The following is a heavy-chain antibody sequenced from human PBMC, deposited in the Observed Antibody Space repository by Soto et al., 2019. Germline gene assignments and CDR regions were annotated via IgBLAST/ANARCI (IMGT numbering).Heavy chain of an antibody. Sequence: EVQLVESGGGLVQPGGSLRLSCAASGFTVSSNYMSWVRQAPGKGLEWVSVIYSGGSTYYADSVKGRFTISRDNSKNKLYLQMNSLRAEDTAVYYCARDIGIAAARDYYYYYGMDVWGQGTTVTVSS. D-gene: IGHD6-13*01. V-gene: IGHV3-66*01. CDR1: GFTVSSNY. CDR3: ARDIGIAAARDYYYYYGMDV. J-gene: IGHJ6*02. CDR2: IYSGGST.